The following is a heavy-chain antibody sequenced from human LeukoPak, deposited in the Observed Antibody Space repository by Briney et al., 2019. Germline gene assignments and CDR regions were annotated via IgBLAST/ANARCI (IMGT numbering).Heavy chain of an antibody. CDR3: ASLDY. V-gene: IGHV3-74*01. CDR2: INSDGSST. CDR1: GFTFSIYW. J-gene: IGHJ4*02. Sequence: GGSLRLSCAASGFTFSIYWVHWVRQAPGKGLVWVSSINSDGSSTSYADSVKGRFTISRDNAKNTLYLQMNTLRDEDTAVYHCASLDYWGQGTPVTVSS.